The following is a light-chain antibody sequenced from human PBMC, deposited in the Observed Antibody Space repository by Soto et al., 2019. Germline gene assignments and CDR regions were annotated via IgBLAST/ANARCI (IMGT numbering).Light chain of an antibody. CDR1: SSDVGAYNY. V-gene: IGLV2-14*03. CDR3: SSYTSSSTLL. CDR2: DVS. Sequence: QSALTQPASVSGSPGQSITISCTGTSSDVGAYNYVAWYQQHPGKVPKVVIYDVSNRPSGISNRFSGSKSGNTASLTISGLQAEDEADYYCSSYTSSSTLLFGGGTKLTVL. J-gene: IGLJ3*02.